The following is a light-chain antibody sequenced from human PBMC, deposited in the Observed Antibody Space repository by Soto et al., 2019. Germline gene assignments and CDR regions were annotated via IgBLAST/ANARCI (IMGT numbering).Light chain of an antibody. Sequence: QSALTQPASVSGSPGQSITISCTGTSSDDGSYNLVSWYQQHPGKAPKVLIYEVSKRPSGVSNRFSGSKSGNAASLTISGLQAEDEAHYYCCSYAGSNTAVFGGGTKVTVL. J-gene: IGLJ2*01. CDR2: EVS. V-gene: IGLV2-23*02. CDR1: SSDDGSYNL. CDR3: CSYAGSNTAV.